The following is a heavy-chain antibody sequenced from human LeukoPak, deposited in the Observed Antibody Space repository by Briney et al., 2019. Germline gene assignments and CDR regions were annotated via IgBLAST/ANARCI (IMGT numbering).Heavy chain of an antibody. D-gene: IGHD3/OR15-3a*01. Sequence: SETLSLTCSVSGGSISSFYWSWIRQPPGKGLEWIGYIWHSGSTNYHPSLKSRVTISIDTSKTQFSLKLSSVTAADTAVYYCARDLDGRFDYWGQGTLVTVSS. V-gene: IGHV4-59*01. CDR2: IWHSGST. CDR3: ARDLDGRFDY. CDR1: GGSISSFY. J-gene: IGHJ4*02.